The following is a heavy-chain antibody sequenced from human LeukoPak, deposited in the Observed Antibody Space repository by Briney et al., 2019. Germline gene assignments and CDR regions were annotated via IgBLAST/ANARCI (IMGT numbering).Heavy chain of an antibody. CDR1: GGSISSGDYY. Sequence: SQTLSLTCTVSGGSISSGDYYWSWIRQHPGKGPEWIGYIYYSGSTYYNPSLKSRVTISVDTSQNQFSLKLRSVTAADTAVYYCAGVVVRGVLFDYWGQGTLVTVSS. J-gene: IGHJ4*02. CDR3: AGVVVRGVLFDY. D-gene: IGHD3-10*01. CDR2: IYYSGST. V-gene: IGHV4-31*03.